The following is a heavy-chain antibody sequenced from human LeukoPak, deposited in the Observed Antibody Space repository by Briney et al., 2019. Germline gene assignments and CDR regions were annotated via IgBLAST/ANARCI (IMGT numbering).Heavy chain of an antibody. CDR3: ARQGPLTTAVTTRTNPFDY. D-gene: IGHD4-11*01. Sequence: SETLSLTCTVSAGSISSSYWSWIRQPPGKGLEWIGYIYYSGSTNYNPSLKSRVTISVDTSKNQFSLKLYSVTAADTAVYYCARQGPLTTAVTTRTNPFDYWGQGTLVTVSS. CDR1: AGSISSSY. V-gene: IGHV4-59*08. CDR2: IYYSGST. J-gene: IGHJ4*02.